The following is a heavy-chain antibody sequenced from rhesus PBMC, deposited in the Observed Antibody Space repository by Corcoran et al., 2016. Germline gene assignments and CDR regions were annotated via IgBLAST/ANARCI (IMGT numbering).Heavy chain of an antibody. Sequence: QLQLQESGPGLVKPSETLSLTCAVSGGSISGYYWSWIRQPPGKGLEWVGYIYGSGSSTNYNPSLKSRVTLSVDTSKNQLSMKLSSVTTADTAVYYCARGDTAGTVFDYWGQGVLVTVSS. D-gene: IGHD5-42*01. V-gene: IGHV4S11*01. CDR1: GGSISGYY. CDR3: ARGDTAGTVFDY. CDR2: IYGSGSST. J-gene: IGHJ4*01.